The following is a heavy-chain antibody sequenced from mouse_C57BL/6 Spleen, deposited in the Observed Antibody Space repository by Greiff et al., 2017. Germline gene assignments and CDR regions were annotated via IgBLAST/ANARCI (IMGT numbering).Heavy chain of an antibody. CDR1: GFSLRTSGMG. D-gene: IGHD1-1*01. Sequence: QVTLKVSGPGILQSSQTLSLTCSFSGFSLRTSGMGVSWIRQPSGKGLEWLAHIYWDDDKRYNPSLKSRLTISKDTSRNQVFLKITSVDTADTATYYCARTSITTVVADYYAMDYWGQGTSVTVSS. CDR3: ARTSITTVVADYYAMDY. J-gene: IGHJ4*01. V-gene: IGHV8-12*01. CDR2: IYWDDDK.